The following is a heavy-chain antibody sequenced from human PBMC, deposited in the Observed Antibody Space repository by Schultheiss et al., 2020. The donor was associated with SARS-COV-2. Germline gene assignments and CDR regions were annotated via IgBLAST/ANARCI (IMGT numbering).Heavy chain of an antibody. D-gene: IGHD3-10*01. CDR2: IIPILGSP. Sequence: SAKVSCKASGGTFSSYAISWVRQAPGRGLEWLGGIIPILGSPNYAQNFQGRVTITADKSTSTAYMELSSLRSEDTAVYYCAPGKLSAFGYYYYGMDVWGQGTTVTVAS. CDR1: GGTFSSYA. CDR3: APGKLSAFGYYYYGMDV. V-gene: IGHV1-69*10. J-gene: IGHJ6*02.